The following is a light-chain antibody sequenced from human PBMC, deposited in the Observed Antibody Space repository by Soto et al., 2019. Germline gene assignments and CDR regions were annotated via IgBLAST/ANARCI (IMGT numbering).Light chain of an antibody. CDR1: QSLLHSNGYNY. Sequence: DIVMPQSPLSLPVTPGEPASISCRSSQSLLHSNGYNYLDWYLQKPGQSPQLLIYLGSNRASGVPDRFSGSGSGTDFTLKISRVEAEDVGVYYCMQALQTPLTFGGGTKVDI. V-gene: IGKV2-28*01. J-gene: IGKJ4*01. CDR2: LGS. CDR3: MQALQTPLT.